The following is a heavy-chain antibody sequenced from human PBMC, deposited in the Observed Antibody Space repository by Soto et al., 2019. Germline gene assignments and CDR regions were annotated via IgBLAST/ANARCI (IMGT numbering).Heavy chain of an antibody. D-gene: IGHD4-17*01. CDR3: AMDYGDRPEYFKH. J-gene: IGHJ1*01. CDR2: ISPLKGRT. V-gene: IGHV1-18*04. Sequence: QVQLVQSGPDLKRPGASMKVSCKASGYTFTSYGISWVRQAPGQGLEWMAWISPLKGRTQYSQKAQGRVTLSTDTSSNTAHMEMTTLRVDDTAVYYCAMDYGDRPEYFKHWGQDTLVTVS. CDR1: GYTFTSYG.